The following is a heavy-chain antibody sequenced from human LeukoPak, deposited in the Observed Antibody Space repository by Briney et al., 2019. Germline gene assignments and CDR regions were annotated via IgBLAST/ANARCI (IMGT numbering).Heavy chain of an antibody. CDR3: AREGYSSSWYYYMDV. J-gene: IGHJ6*03. Sequence: ASVKVSCKASGYTFTSYGISWVRQAPGQGLEWMGWISAYNGNTNYAQKFQGRVTITADESTSTAYMELSSLRSEDTAVYYCAREGYSSSWYYYMDVWGKGTTVTISS. CDR2: ISAYNGNT. CDR1: GYTFTSYG. V-gene: IGHV1-18*01. D-gene: IGHD6-13*01.